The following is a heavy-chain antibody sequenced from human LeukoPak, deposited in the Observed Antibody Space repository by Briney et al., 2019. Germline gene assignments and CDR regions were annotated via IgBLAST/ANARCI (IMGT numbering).Heavy chain of an antibody. J-gene: IGHJ5*02. CDR2: ISYDGAKK. CDR3: AKAGGRAQTPFDP. Sequence: PGGSLRLSCAASGFSFSSYAIQWVRQAPGKGLEWVAGISYDGAKKYYADAVKGRFTLSKDTSKRTLYLQMTSLRGEDTAVYYCAKAGGRAQTPFDPWGQGTLVTVSS. V-gene: IGHV3-30-3*01. D-gene: IGHD2-15*01. CDR1: GFSFSSYA.